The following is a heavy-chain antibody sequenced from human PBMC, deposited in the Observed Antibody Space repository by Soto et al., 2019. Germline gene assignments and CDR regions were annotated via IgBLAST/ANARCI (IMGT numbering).Heavy chain of an antibody. V-gene: IGHV1-46*01. CDR2: INPSGGST. D-gene: IGHD6-13*01. CDR1: GYTFTSYY. Sequence: ASVKVSCKASGYTFTSYYMHWVRQALGPVLEWMGIINPSGGSTSYAQKFQGRVTMTRDTSTSTVYMELSSLRSEDTAVYYCARVWAYRSSWYGPMDVWGQGTTVTVSS. J-gene: IGHJ6*02. CDR3: ARVWAYRSSWYGPMDV.